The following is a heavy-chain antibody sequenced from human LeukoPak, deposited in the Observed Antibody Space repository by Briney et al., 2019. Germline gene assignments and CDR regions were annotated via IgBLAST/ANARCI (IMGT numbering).Heavy chain of an antibody. Sequence: GGSLRLSCAASGFTFSNYAMSWVRQAPGKGLEWVSTISGSGGSTHYADSVKGRFTISRDNSKNTLYLQINSLRAEDTAVYYCAKDHARSSWYFDYWGQGTLVTVSS. D-gene: IGHD6-13*01. CDR3: AKDHARSSWYFDY. CDR2: ISGSGGST. J-gene: IGHJ4*02. V-gene: IGHV3-23*01. CDR1: GFTFSNYA.